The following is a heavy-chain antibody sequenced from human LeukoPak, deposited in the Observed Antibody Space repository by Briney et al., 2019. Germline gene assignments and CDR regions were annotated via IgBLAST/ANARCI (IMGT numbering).Heavy chain of an antibody. CDR1: GFTFSTYW. V-gene: IGHV3-7*01. D-gene: IGHD3-16*02. CDR2: IRQDGSET. CDR3: AKDRRTYVWGSYRYTGWDY. J-gene: IGHJ4*02. Sequence: GSLRLSCVASGFTFSTYWMSWVRQAPGKGLEWLGNIRQDGSETYYVDSVKGRFTISRDNAKNSLYLQMSSLRAEDTAVYYCAKDRRTYVWGSYRYTGWDYWGQGTLVTVSS.